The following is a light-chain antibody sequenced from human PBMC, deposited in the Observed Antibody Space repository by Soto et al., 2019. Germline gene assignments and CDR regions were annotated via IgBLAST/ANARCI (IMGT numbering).Light chain of an antibody. CDR1: ESVSNNY. CDR2: VAS. J-gene: IGKJ4*02. V-gene: IGKV3-20*01. CDR3: QQYGSTPPT. Sequence: EIVLTQSPGTLSLSPGERATLSCRASESVSNNYLAWYQRQPGQAPRLLIYVASYRATDIPYRFSGSGSGTDFTLTIARLEAEDFAVYICQQYGSTPPTFGRGTKVEI.